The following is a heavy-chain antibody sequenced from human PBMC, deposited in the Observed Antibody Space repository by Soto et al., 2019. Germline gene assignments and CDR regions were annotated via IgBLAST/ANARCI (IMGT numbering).Heavy chain of an antibody. D-gene: IGHD3-10*02. CDR3: ARSGDNYNVLDY. V-gene: IGHV3-11*03. CDR2: SSNSGTFT. CDR1: GFSISDHY. Sequence: GGSLRLSCAPSGFSISDHYMSWMRQARGKGLGWVSYSSNSGTFTKYADSVKGRFSISRDNAKNSLYLEINSLRGEDTAIYYCARSGDNYNVLDYWGQGTPVTVSS. J-gene: IGHJ4*02.